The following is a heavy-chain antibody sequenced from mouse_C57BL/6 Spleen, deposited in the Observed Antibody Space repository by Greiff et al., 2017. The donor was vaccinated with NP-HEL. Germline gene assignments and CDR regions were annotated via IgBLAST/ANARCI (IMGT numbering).Heavy chain of an antibody. CDR3: ASSDYGSSFAY. V-gene: IGHV14-2*01. CDR2: IDPEDGDT. Sequence: VQLKQSGAELVKPGASVTLSCTASGFNIKDYDMHWVKQRTEQGLELIGRIDPEDGDTKYAPKFQGKAIITADTSSNTAYLQLSSLTSEDTAFYCCASSDYGSSFAYWGQGTLVTVSA. CDR1: GFNIKDYD. D-gene: IGHD1-1*01. J-gene: IGHJ3*01.